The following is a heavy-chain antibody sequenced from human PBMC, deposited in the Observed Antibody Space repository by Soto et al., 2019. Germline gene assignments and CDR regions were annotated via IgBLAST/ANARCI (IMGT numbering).Heavy chain of an antibody. J-gene: IGHJ4*02. Sequence: SETLSLTCAFYCGSFIGYYWSWIRQPPGKGLEWIGEINHSGNTNYNPSLKSRVTISVDTSKNQLFLNLSSVTAADTAMYYCARHHVRGRTIAGAAEFWGQGTLVTVSS. CDR1: CGSFIGYY. CDR3: ARHHVRGRTIAGAAEF. CDR2: INHSGNT. V-gene: IGHV4-34*01. D-gene: IGHD6-13*01.